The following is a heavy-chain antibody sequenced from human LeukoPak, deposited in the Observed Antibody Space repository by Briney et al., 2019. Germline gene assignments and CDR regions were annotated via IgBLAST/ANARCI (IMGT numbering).Heavy chain of an antibody. D-gene: IGHD3-22*01. Sequence: GGSLRLSCAASGFTFDDYGMSWVRQAPGKGLEWVSGINWNGGSTGYADSVKGRFTISRDNAKNSLYPQMNSLRAEDTALYYCARGYYYDSSGYYNYWGQGTLVTVSS. CDR2: INWNGGST. CDR1: GFTFDDYG. V-gene: IGHV3-20*04. CDR3: ARGYYYDSSGYYNY. J-gene: IGHJ4*02.